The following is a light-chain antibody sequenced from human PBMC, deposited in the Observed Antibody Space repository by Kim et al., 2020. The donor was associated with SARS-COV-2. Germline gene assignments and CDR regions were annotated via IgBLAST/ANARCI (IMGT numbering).Light chain of an antibody. J-gene: IGKJ4*01. CDR1: QTIIIY. V-gene: IGKV1-39*01. Sequence: DIQMTQSPSSLSASVGDRVIITCRTSQTIIIYLNWYQQKPGKAPELLIHAASNLQTGVPSRFSGSGSGTDFTLTINSLQPEDFATYYCQQSYTSPPTFGGGTKVDIK. CDR2: AAS. CDR3: QQSYTSPPT.